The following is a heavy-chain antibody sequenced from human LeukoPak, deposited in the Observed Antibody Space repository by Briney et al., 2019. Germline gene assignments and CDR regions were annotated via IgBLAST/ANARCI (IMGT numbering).Heavy chain of an antibody. J-gene: IGHJ5*02. CDR3: ARRDSSNWGFDP. Sequence: SETLSLTCTVSGGSISGSSYYWGWIRQPPGKGLEWIGSIYYSGSTYYNPSLKSRVTISVDTSKNQFSLKLNSVTAADTAVYYCARRDSSNWGFDPWGQGTLVTVSS. CDR2: IYYSGST. V-gene: IGHV4-39*01. D-gene: IGHD6-13*01. CDR1: GGSISGSSYY.